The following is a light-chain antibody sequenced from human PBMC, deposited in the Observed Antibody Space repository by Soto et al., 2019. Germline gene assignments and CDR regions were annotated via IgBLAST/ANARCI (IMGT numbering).Light chain of an antibody. CDR2: ITS. Sequence: ENVLTQSPGTLSLSPGERATLSCRASQSVSTPYLAGYQQKPGQAPRLLIYITSTRASGIPDRLSGSGSGTDFTLPTSRVEPEDFAVYYCQQYGSSLSTFGQGTKVEIK. J-gene: IGKJ1*01. V-gene: IGKV3-20*01. CDR1: QSVSTPY. CDR3: QQYGSSLST.